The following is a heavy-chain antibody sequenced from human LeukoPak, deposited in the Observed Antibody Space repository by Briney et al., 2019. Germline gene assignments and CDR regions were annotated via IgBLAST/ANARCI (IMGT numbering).Heavy chain of an antibody. CDR3: ARLRGEGSGRYYYYMDV. CDR1: GGSISSSSYY. Sequence: SETLSLTCTVSGGSISSSSYYWGWIRQPPGKGLEWIGSIYYSGSTYYNPSLKSRVTISVDTSKNQFSLKLSSVTAADTAVYYCARLRGEGSGRYYYYMDVWGKGTTVTISS. V-gene: IGHV4-39*01. J-gene: IGHJ6*03. CDR2: IYYSGST. D-gene: IGHD3-10*01.